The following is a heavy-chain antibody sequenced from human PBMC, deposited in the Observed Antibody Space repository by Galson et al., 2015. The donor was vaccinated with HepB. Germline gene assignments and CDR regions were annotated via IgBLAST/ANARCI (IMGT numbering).Heavy chain of an antibody. V-gene: IGHV3-7*03. D-gene: IGHD3-9*01. CDR1: GFTFSSYW. CDR2: IKQDGSEK. Sequence: SLRLSCAASGFTFSSYWMSWVRQAPGKGLEWVANIKQDGSEKYYVDSVKGRFTISRDNAKNSLYLQMNSLRAEDTAVYYCARDRYFDWLLGNWFDPWGQGTLVTVSS. CDR3: ARDRYFDWLLGNWFDP. J-gene: IGHJ5*02.